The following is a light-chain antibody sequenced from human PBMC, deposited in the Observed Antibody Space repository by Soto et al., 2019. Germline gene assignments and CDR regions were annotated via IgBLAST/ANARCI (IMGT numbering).Light chain of an antibody. Sequence: DIQMTQSPSSLSASFGDRVTITCRASRGISNYLAWYQQKPGKVPKVLIYAASTLPSGVPSRFSVSGSGTDFNLTIRSLQPEDGATYYCQNYNTPPLTFGRGTKVEIK. V-gene: IGKV1-27*01. CDR1: RGISNY. CDR3: QNYNTPPLT. J-gene: IGKJ1*01. CDR2: AAS.